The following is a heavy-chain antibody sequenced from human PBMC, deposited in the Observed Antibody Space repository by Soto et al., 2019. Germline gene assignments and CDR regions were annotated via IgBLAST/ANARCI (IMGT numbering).Heavy chain of an antibody. CDR1: GFTFSGYW. D-gene: IGHD6-19*01. J-gene: IGHJ4*02. CDR2: IKQDGGEK. CDR3: ARDRGWLVH. V-gene: IGHV3-7*01. Sequence: EVQLVESGGGLVQPGGSLRLSCAASGFTFSGYWMNWVRQAPGQGLEWVANIKQDGGEKYYVDSVKGQVTISRDNAKNSLYLQMNSLRAEDTAVYYCARDRGWLVHWGQGTLVTVSS.